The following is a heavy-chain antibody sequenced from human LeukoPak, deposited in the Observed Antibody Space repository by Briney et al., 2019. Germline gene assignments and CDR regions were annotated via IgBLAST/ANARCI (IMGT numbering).Heavy chain of an antibody. CDR3: ARSLWFGEVLPFDY. D-gene: IGHD3-10*01. CDR1: GGSVSDYY. CDR2: IYYSGST. Sequence: SETLSLTCTVSGGSVSDYYWSWIRQSPGKGLEWIGYIYYSGSTNYNPSLKSRVTISVDTSKIQFSLKLTSVTAADTAVYYCARSLWFGEVLPFDYWGQGTLVTVSS. V-gene: IGHV4-59*02. J-gene: IGHJ4*02.